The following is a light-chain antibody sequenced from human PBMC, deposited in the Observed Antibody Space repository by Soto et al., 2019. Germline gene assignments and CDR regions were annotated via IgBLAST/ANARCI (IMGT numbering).Light chain of an antibody. V-gene: IGKV1-5*01. J-gene: IGKJ3*01. CDR3: LQYNGYSEFT. CDR1: QSISNW. Sequence: DIPMTQSPSTLSASVGDRVTITCRASQSISNWLAWYQQKPGRAPYLLMYDASKLESGVPSRFSGSGSGTEFTLTISSLQPDDFASYYCLQYNGYSEFTFGPGTKVDIK. CDR2: DAS.